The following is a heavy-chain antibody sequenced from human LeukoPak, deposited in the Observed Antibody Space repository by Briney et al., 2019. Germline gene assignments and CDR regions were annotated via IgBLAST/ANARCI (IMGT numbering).Heavy chain of an antibody. J-gene: IGHJ5*02. CDR3: ARNAAVATSRSWFDP. Sequence: SETLSLSCTVSGGSISNYYWSWIRQPPGKGLEWIGYAYYSGSTNYNPSLESRVTMSVDTSKNKFTLKLSSVTAADTAVYYCARNAAVATSRSWFDPWGQGSLVTVSS. CDR2: AYYSGST. D-gene: IGHD6-19*01. V-gene: IGHV4-59*08. CDR1: GGSISNYY.